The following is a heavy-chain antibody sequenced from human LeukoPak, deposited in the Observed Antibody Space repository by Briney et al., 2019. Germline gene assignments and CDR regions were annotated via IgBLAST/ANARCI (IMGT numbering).Heavy chain of an antibody. CDR1: GGSITSYY. CDR3: ARETAVPVNVFDH. V-gene: IGHV4-4*07. CDR2: IYPRGHT. D-gene: IGHD6-19*01. Sequence: SETLSLTCIVSGGSITSYYWTWIRQPAGKGLEWIGRIYPRGHTNYNPSLRSRVTLSVDTSKNEFSLKLSSVTAADTAVYYCARETAVPVNVFDHWGQGILVTVSS. J-gene: IGHJ4*02.